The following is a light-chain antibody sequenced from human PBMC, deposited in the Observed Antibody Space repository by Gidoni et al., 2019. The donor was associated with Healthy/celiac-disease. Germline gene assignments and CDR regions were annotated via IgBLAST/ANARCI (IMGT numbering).Light chain of an antibody. CDR1: SSTIGSNT. CDR2: SNN. V-gene: IGLV1-44*01. CDR3: AAWEDSLNGVV. J-gene: IGLJ2*01. Sequence: QSVLTQPPSASGTPGQRVTISSSGSSSTIGSNTVNCYQQLPGTAPKLLIYSNNQRPSWVPDRFSGSKSGTSASLAISGLQSEDEADYYCAAWEDSLNGVVFGGGTKLTVL.